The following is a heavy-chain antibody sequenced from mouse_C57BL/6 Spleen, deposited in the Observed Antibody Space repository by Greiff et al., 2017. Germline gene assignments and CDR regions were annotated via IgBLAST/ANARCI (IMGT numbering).Heavy chain of an antibody. CDR1: GYAFTNYL. CDR2: FNPGSGGT. D-gene: IGHD1-1*01. V-gene: IGHV1-54*01. CDR3: ARGGAITTVVPRDY. Sequence: QVQLQQSGAELVRPGTSVKVSCKASGYAFTNYLIAWVKQRPGQGLEWIGVFNPGSGGTNYNEKFKGKATLTADKSSSTVYMRLSSLTSEDSAVDFCARGGAITTVVPRDYWGQGTTLTVSS. J-gene: IGHJ2*01.